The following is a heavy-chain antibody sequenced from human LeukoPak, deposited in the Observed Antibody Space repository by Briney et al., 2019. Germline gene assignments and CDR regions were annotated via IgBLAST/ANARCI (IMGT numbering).Heavy chain of an antibody. CDR2: IYSGGKT. Sequence: AGSLRLSCAVSGFTVSDYYMSWVRQAPGKGLEWVSVIYSGGKTYYADSVKGRFTISRDDSKNTLYLQMNSLRTEDTAVYYCAKDVAAGWLLATDYHFDYWGQGTLVTVSS. J-gene: IGHJ4*02. CDR1: GFTVSDYY. V-gene: IGHV3-53*05. D-gene: IGHD3-22*01. CDR3: AKDVAAGWLLATDYHFDY.